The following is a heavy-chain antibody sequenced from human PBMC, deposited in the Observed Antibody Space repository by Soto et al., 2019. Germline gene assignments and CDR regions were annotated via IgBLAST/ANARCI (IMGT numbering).Heavy chain of an antibody. J-gene: IGHJ6*02. CDR3: AREGPRPYYYYGMAV. V-gene: IGHV1-18*01. CDR1: GYTFSMSG. CDR2: ISGYNGNT. Sequence: QVQLVQSGAEVKKPGASVKVSCTSSGYTFSMSGISWVRQAPGQGLEWMGWISGYNGNTNYEQKFQDRVTMTTDTTTNTAYIELRSLRSDDTAVYYCAREGPRPYYYYGMAVWGQGTTVTVSS.